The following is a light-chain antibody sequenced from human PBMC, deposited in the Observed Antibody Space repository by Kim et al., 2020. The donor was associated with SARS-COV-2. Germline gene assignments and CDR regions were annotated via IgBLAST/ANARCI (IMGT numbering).Light chain of an antibody. J-gene: IGKJ2*01. CDR2: DAS. CDR1: QSVSSY. Sequence: LAPAERATLACRASQSVSSYFAWYQQKPGQAPRLLLYDASNRATGIPARFSGSGSRTDFTLAISSLGPEDFAVYYCQQRSNWPPYTFGQGTKLEI. CDR3: QQRSNWPPYT. V-gene: IGKV3-11*01.